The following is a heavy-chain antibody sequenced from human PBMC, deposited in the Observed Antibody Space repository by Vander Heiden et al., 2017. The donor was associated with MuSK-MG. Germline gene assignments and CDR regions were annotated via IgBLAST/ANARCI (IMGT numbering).Heavy chain of an antibody. Sequence: EVQLLASGGGLVQPGGSLRLPCAASGFTFSSYAMSWVRQAPGKGLEWVSAISGSGGSTYYADSVKGRFTISRDNSKNTLYLQMNSLRAEDTAVYYCAKLRPDIRGYYYYYYMDVWGKGTTVTVSS. V-gene: IGHV3-23*01. CDR1: GFTFSSYA. CDR2: ISGSGGST. D-gene: IGHD2-15*01. J-gene: IGHJ6*03. CDR3: AKLRPDIRGYYYYYYMDV.